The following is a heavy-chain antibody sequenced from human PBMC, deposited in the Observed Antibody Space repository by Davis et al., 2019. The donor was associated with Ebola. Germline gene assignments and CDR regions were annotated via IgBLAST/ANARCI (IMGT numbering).Heavy chain of an antibody. J-gene: IGHJ5*02. CDR1: GGPISSHY. CDR2: IYYSGST. V-gene: IGHV4-59*11. D-gene: IGHD1-1*01. CDR3: ARVGTGTTGP. Sequence: PSETLSLTCTVSGGPISSHYWSWIRQPPGKGLEWIGYIYYSGSTNYNPSLKSRVTISVDTSKNRFSLKLSSVTAADTAVYYCARVGTGTTGPWGQGTLVTVSS.